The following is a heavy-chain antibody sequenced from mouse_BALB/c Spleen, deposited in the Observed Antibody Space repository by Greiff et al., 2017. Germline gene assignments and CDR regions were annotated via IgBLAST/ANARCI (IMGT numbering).Heavy chain of an antibody. D-gene: IGHD1-2*01. CDR2: IYPSDSYT. Sequence: QVQLQQPGAELVRPGASVKLSCKASGYTFTSYWINWVKQRPGQGLEWIGNIYPSDSYTNYNQKFKDKATLTVDKSSSTAYMQLSSPTSEDSAVYYCTRLGQFITTATRGFDYWGQGTTLTVSS. CDR3: TRLGQFITTATRGFDY. J-gene: IGHJ2*01. V-gene: IGHV1-69*02. CDR1: GYTFTSYW.